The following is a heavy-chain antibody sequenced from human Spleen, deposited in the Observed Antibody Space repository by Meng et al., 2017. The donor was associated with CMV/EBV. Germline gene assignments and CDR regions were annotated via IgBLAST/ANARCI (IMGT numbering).Heavy chain of an antibody. CDR3: ARLFLGVGELFFDY. D-gene: IGHD3-10*01. Sequence: SLPRRGYSWGWIRPPPGKGLGWISRIHPSGSPYYRPSLQSPVPLSVDTSHHPFSLRLNSITAADPAVYYCARLFLGVGELFFDYWGQGTLVIVSS. CDR2: IHPSGSP. J-gene: IGHJ4*02. CDR1: SLPRRGYS. V-gene: IGHV4-39*01.